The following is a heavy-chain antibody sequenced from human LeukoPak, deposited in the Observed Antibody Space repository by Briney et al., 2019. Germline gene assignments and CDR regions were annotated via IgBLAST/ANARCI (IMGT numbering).Heavy chain of an antibody. CDR1: GGSISSYY. D-gene: IGHD2-21*02. CDR3: ARGRWGVVTAIPVYYFDY. J-gene: IGHJ4*02. CDR2: INHSGST. Sequence: SETLSLTCTVSGGSISSYYWSWIRQPPGKGLEWIGEINHSGSTNYNPSLKSRVTISVDTSKNQFSLKLSSVTAADTAVYYCARGRWGVVTAIPVYYFDYWGQGTLVTVSS. V-gene: IGHV4-34*01.